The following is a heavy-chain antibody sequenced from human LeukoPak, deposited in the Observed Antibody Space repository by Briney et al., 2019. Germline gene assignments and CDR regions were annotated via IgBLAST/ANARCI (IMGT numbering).Heavy chain of an antibody. CDR2: IIPIFGTA. J-gene: IGHJ4*02. V-gene: IGHV1-69*01. D-gene: IGHD3-10*01. CDR1: GGTFSDHA. Sequence: ASVKVSRKASGGTFSDHAINWVRQAPGQGLEWMGGIIPIFGTANYAQKFQGRVTITADESTSTAYMELSSLRSEDTAVYYCARDRYYYGSGSYYSFDYWGQGTLVTVSS. CDR3: ARDRYYYGSGSYYSFDY.